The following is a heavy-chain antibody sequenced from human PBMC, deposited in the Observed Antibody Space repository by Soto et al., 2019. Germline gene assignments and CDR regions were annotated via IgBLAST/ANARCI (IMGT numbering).Heavy chain of an antibody. CDR1: GATFSISV. CDR3: ARALGGGYEPGDY. CDR2: IISMFGTP. V-gene: IGHV1-69*12. D-gene: IGHD5-12*01. J-gene: IGHJ4*02. Sequence: QVQLVQSGAELKKPGSSVKVSCRASGATFSISVFNWVRQAPGQGLEWMGGIISMFGTPNYSQKFQVRVTIREDESTSTGYMEMNNLRSDETDIYYCARALGGGYEPGDYWGQGTQVTVSS.